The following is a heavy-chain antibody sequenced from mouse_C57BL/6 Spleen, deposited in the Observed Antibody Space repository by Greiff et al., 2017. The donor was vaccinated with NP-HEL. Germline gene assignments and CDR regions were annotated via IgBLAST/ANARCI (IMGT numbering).Heavy chain of an antibody. CDR1: GFSLTSYG. V-gene: IGHV2-2*01. CDR3: ARSDITTGDY. Sequence: QVQLKESGPGLVQPSQSLSITCTVSGFSLTSYGVHWVRQSPGKGLEWLGVIWSGGSTDYNAAFISSLSISKDNSKSQVFFKMNSLQAYDTAIYYCARSDITTGDYWGQGTTLTVSS. J-gene: IGHJ2*01. CDR2: IWSGGST. D-gene: IGHD1-1*01.